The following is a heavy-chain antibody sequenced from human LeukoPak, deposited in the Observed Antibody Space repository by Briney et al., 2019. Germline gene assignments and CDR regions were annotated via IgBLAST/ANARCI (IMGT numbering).Heavy chain of an antibody. Sequence: GGSLRLSCAASGFTFSGSAMHWVRQASGKGLEWVGRIRSKANSYATAYAASVKGRFTISRDDSKNTVYLQMNSLKTEDTAVYYCTSRTYYYDSSGYYYDDYSGQGTLVTVSS. D-gene: IGHD3-22*01. V-gene: IGHV3-73*01. CDR1: GFTFSGSA. J-gene: IGHJ4*02. CDR2: IRSKANSYAT. CDR3: TSRTYYYDSSGYYYDDY.